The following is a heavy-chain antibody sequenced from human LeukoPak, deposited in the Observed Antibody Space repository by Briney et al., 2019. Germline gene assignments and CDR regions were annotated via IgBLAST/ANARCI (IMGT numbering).Heavy chain of an antibody. CDR2: IRSKANSYAT. J-gene: IGHJ5*02. V-gene: IGHV3-73*01. Sequence: GGSLRLSCAASGFTFSGSAMHWVRQASGKGLEWVGRIRSKANSYATAYAASVKGRFTISRDDSKNTAYLQMNSLKTEDTAVYYWTRHVAARQNWFDPWGQGTLVTVSS. CDR3: TRHVAARQNWFDP. CDR1: GFTFSGSA. D-gene: IGHD6-6*01.